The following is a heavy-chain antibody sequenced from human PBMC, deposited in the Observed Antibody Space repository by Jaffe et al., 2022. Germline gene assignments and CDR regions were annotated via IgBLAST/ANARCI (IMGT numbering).Heavy chain of an antibody. D-gene: IGHD3-10*01. Sequence: QVQLQESGPGLVKPSETLSLTCTVSGGFISTYYWGWIRQPPGKGLEWIGYVYYNGATNSNPSLKSRVTMSVDTSKNQFSLKLNSVTAADTAVYYCARGPFGSGTYYRYWGQGTLVTVSS. CDR1: GGFISTYY. V-gene: IGHV4-59*01. J-gene: IGHJ4*02. CDR3: ARGPFGSGTYYRY. CDR2: VYYNGAT.